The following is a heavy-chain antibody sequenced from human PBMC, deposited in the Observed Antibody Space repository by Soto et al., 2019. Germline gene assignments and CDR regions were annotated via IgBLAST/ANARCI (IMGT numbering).Heavy chain of an antibody. D-gene: IGHD1-26*01. J-gene: IGHJ3*01. Sequence: SETLSLTCTVSGGSISSSSYYWGWIRQPPGKGLEWIGSIYYSGSTYYNPSLKSRVTISVDTSKNQFSLKLSSVTAADTAVYYCSWEIDRHRYAFDFCGPATLV. CDR1: GGSISSSSYY. CDR3: SWEIDRHRYAFDF. CDR2: IYYSGST. V-gene: IGHV4-39*01.